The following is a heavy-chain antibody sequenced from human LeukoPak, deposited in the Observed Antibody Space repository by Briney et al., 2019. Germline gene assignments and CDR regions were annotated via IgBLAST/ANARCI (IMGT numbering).Heavy chain of an antibody. J-gene: IGHJ3*02. CDR3: ARGELLWFGELLDDAFDI. V-gene: IGHV1-46*01. Sequence: ASVKVSCKASGYTFTGYYMHWVRQAPGQGLEWMGIINPSGGSTSYAQKLQGRVTMTTDTSTSTAYMELRSLRSDDTAVYYCARGELLWFGELLDDAFDIWGQGTMVTVSS. CDR2: INPSGGST. CDR1: GYTFTGYY. D-gene: IGHD3-10*01.